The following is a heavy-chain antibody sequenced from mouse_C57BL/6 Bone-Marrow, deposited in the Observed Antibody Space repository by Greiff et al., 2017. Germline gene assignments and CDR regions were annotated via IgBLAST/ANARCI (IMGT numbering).Heavy chain of an antibody. D-gene: IGHD2-4*01. CDR1: GFTFSSYG. V-gene: IGHV5-6*02. CDR3: ARHGRGYDYDFDY. Sequence: DVKLQESGGDLVKPGGSLKLSCAASGFTFSSYGMSWVRQTPDKRLEWVATISSGGSYTYYPDSVKGRFTISRDNAKNTLYLQMSSLKSEDTAMYYCARHGRGYDYDFDYWGQGTTLTVSS. CDR2: ISSGGSYT. J-gene: IGHJ2*01.